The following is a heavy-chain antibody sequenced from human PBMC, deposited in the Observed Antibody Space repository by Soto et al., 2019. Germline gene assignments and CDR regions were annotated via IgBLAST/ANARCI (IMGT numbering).Heavy chain of an antibody. CDR2: ISTSSATQ. CDR1: GFSFGSFA. Sequence: WGCLRLSYAACGFSFGSFAMNWVRQAPGKGLEWLSYISTSSATQYFAESVKGRFTVSRDNAKNSLYLQMNSLRDEDTAVYYCARDSMAKISHFDYSGQGALVTVS. J-gene: IGHJ4*02. D-gene: IGHD5-12*01. CDR3: ARDSMAKISHFDY. V-gene: IGHV3-48*02.